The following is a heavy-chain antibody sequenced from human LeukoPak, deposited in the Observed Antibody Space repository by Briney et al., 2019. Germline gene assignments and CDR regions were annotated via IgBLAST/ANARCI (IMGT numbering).Heavy chain of an antibody. Sequence: GASVKVSCKASGYTFTSYAMHWVRQAPGQRLEWMGWINAGNGNTKYSQKFQGRVTITRDTSASTAYMELSSLRSEDTAVYYCARKGVAATSYYYYGMDVWGQGTTVTVSS. D-gene: IGHD2-15*01. CDR1: GYTFTSYA. J-gene: IGHJ6*02. CDR2: INAGNGNT. V-gene: IGHV1-3*01. CDR3: ARKGVAATSYYYYGMDV.